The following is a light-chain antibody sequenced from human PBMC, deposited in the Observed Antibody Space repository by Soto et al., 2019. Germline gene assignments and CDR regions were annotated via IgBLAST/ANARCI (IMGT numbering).Light chain of an antibody. CDR1: QGIRND. V-gene: IGKV1-17*01. CDR3: LKHNSYPWT. Sequence: DIQMTPSPSSLSASVVYRFSLTCLASQGIRNDLGWYQQKPGKAPKRLIFAASSLQSGVPSRFSGSGSGTEFTLTISRLQPEDFATYYCLKHNSYPWTFGQGTKVDIK. J-gene: IGKJ1*01. CDR2: AAS.